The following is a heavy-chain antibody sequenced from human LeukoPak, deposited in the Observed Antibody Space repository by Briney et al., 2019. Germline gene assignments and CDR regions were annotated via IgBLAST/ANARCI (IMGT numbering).Heavy chain of an antibody. Sequence: ETLSLTCSVSGGSISSGDYYWSWIRQAPGKGLEWVSAISGSGDKTYYADSVKGRFTISRDNSKKTLYLQMNSLRAEDTAIYYCAKDEYIAVVPAAVDYWGQGTLVTVSS. J-gene: IGHJ4*02. CDR3: AKDEYIAVVPAAVDY. CDR1: GGSISSGDYY. D-gene: IGHD2-2*01. CDR2: ISGSGDKT. V-gene: IGHV3-23*01.